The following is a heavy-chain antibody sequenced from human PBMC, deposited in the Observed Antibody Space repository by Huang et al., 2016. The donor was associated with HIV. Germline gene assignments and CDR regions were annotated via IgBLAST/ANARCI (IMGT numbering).Heavy chain of an antibody. V-gene: IGHV4-59*02. Sequence: QVRLQESGPGLVKPSETLSLSCTVSGDSVSSHYWGWIRHPPGKGLEWIGTVYDSGTTKYNPRLKSRITISGDTSKNGFSLNSTSVSAADTAMYFCVRDQGRLAVGGIDNWFDPWGQGALVTVSS. CDR1: GDSVSSHY. CDR2: VYDSGTT. D-gene: IGHD6-19*01. J-gene: IGHJ5*02. CDR3: VRDQGRLAVGGIDNWFDP.